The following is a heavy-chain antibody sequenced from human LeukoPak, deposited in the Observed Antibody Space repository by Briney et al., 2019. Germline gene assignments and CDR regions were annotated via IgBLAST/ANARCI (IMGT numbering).Heavy chain of an antibody. J-gene: IGHJ3*02. CDR3: ARDYSNYAVAFDI. CDR2: IYYSGST. CDR1: GGSISSYC. D-gene: IGHD4-11*01. Sequence: SETLSLTCTVSGGSISSYCWSWIRQPPGKGLEWMGYIYYSGSTNYNPYLESRVTISVDTSKNQFSLKLSSVTAADTAVYYCARDYSNYAVAFDIWGQGTMVTVSS. V-gene: IGHV4-59*01.